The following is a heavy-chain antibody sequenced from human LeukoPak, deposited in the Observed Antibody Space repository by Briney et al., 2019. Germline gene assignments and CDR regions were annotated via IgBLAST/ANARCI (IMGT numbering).Heavy chain of an antibody. D-gene: IGHD3-3*01. J-gene: IGHJ4*02. CDR1: GGSISSNY. V-gene: IGHV4-59*01. CDR2: VYSSGST. Sequence: PSETLSLTCTVSGGSISSNYWTWVRQPPGKGLEWIGYVYSSGSTSYNTSLKSRVTISIDTSKHQFSLTLSSVTAADTAVYYCARVTTIFGVDMYYFDYWGQGTLVTVSS. CDR3: ARVTTIFGVDMYYFDY.